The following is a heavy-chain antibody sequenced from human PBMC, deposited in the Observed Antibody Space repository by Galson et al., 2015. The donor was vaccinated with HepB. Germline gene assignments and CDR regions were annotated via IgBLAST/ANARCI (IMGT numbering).Heavy chain of an antibody. CDR2: IKSKGSNYAT. D-gene: IGHD6-13*01. V-gene: IGHV3-73*01. Sequence: SLRLSCAASGLTFSGSAIHWVRQTSGKGLEWVGHIKSKGSNYATAYTMSLKGRFTISRDDSKNTAYLHMRRLKTEDTAVYYCSRLGDLSGYSSSWGQGTLVTVSS. CDR3: SRLGDLSGYSSS. J-gene: IGHJ4*02. CDR1: GLTFSGSA.